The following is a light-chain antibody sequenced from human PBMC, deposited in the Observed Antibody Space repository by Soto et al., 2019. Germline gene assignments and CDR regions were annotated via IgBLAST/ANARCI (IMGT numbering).Light chain of an antibody. V-gene: IGLV2-14*01. Sequence: QSALAQPASVSGSPGQSITISCTGTSGDIGSYNRVSWYQQHPGEAPKLLIYAATNRPSGVSYRFSGSKSGNTASLTISGLQAEDEADYYCSSYTVSNTYIFGPGTKVTVL. CDR3: SSYTVSNTYI. J-gene: IGLJ1*01. CDR1: SGDIGSYNR. CDR2: AAT.